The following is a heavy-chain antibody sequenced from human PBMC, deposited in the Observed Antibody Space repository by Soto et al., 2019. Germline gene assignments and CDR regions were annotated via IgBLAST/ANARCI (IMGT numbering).Heavy chain of an antibody. CDR2: MNPNSGNT. CDR3: ARVPYCVYGMDV. V-gene: IGHV1-8*01. Sequence: QVQLVQSGAEVKKPGASVKVSCKASGYTFTSYDINWVRQATGQGLEWMGWMNPNSGNTGYAQKFQGRVTMTRNTSISTDYMELSSLRSEDTAVYYCARVPYCVYGMDVWGQGTTVTVSS. D-gene: IGHD1-26*01. CDR1: GYTFTSYD. J-gene: IGHJ6*02.